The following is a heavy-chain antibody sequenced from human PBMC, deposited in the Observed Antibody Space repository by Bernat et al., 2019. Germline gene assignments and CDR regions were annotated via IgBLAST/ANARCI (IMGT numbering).Heavy chain of an antibody. D-gene: IGHD3-10*01. CDR3: ASDSPRGDY. J-gene: IGHJ4*02. CDR2: SSMGSLYT. Sequence: QVQLVESGGGLVKPGGSLRLSCAASGFRFSDYYMAWIRQAPGKGLEGVSYSSMGSLYTEYADSVKGRFTISRDDVKNSLYLQMDSLRAEDTAVYYCASDSPRGDYWGQGTLVTVSS. V-gene: IGHV3-11*05. CDR1: GFRFSDYY.